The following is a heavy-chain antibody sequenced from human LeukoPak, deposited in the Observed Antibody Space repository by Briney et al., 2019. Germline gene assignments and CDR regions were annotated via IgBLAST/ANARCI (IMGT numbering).Heavy chain of an antibody. CDR1: GCGFINYG. J-gene: IGHJ4*02. D-gene: IGHD6-6*01. V-gene: IGHV1-18*01. CDR2: RSIYNGNT. Sequence: ASVKVSCKASGCGFINYGISWVRQAPGQGREGMGWRSIYNGNTDYKLHASVTMTTDTPPSTAYMELRSLSSDDTAVYYCARGGPFPSSSSSREYYLDYWGQGTLVTVSS. CDR3: ARGGPFPSSSSSREYYLDY.